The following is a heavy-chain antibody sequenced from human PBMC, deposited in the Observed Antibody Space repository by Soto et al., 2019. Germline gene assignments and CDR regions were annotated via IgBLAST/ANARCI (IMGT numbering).Heavy chain of an antibody. V-gene: IGHV3-30-3*01. CDR3: ARVTPGNNLYYFSGLDF. CDR1: GFTFDTYG. Sequence: QVHLVESGGGVVQPGRSLRLSCVASGFTFDTYGIHWVRQAPGKGLQWVALISYEGSNTYYADSVRGRFTISRDNSKNTLYLQMNTLRPEGTGLYYCARVTPGNNLYYFSGLDFWGQGTSVTVSS. CDR2: ISYEGSNT. D-gene: IGHD1-1*01. J-gene: IGHJ6*02.